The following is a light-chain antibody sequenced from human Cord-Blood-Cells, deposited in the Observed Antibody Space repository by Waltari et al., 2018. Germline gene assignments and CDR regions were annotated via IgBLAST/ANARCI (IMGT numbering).Light chain of an antibody. CDR2: DAS. CDR3: QQFNSYPRT. CDR1: QGISSA. J-gene: IGKJ3*01. V-gene: IGKV1-13*02. Sequence: AIQLTQSPSSLSASVGDRVTITCRASQGISSALAWYQQKPVKAPKLLIYDASSLESGVPSRFSGSGSGTDFTLTISNLQPEDFATYYCQQFNSYPRTFGPGTKVDIK.